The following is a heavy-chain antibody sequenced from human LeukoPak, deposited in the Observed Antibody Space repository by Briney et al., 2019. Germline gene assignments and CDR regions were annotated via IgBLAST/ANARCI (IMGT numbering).Heavy chain of an antibody. CDR1: GFTFSSYG. D-gene: IGHD6-13*01. V-gene: IGHV3-30*03. Sequence: GGPVRLSCAASGFTFSSYGMHWVRQAPGKGLEWVAVISYDGSNKYYADSVKGRFTISRDNSKNTLYLQMNSLRAEDTAVYYCATSSWWYYFDYWGQGTVVPDSS. J-gene: IGHJ4*02. CDR3: ATSSWWYYFDY. CDR2: ISYDGSNK.